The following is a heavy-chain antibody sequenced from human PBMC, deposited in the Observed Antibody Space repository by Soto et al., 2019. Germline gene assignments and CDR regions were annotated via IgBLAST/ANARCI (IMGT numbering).Heavy chain of an antibody. V-gene: IGHV1-3*01. CDR2: IHAGNGTT. Sequence: GASVKVSCKASGYTFSFYTMYWVRHAPGQRLEWMGWIHAGNGTTKYSQKFQDRVTITRDTSATTAYMELSSLRSEDTAVYYCARAEYTSNWYSYRGQGTLVTVSS. D-gene: IGHD6-13*01. CDR1: GYTFSFYT. J-gene: IGHJ4*02. CDR3: ARAEYTSNWYSY.